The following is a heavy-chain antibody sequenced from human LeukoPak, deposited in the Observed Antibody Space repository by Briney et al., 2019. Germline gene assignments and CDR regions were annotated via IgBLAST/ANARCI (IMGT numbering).Heavy chain of an antibody. CDR2: IRSKAYGGTT. CDR1: GFTFGDYA. D-gene: IGHD3-10*01. CDR3: TRVRLYGSGSYYPLDY. Sequence: PGRSPRLSCTASGFTFGDYAMSWVRQAPGKGLEWVGFIRSKAYGGTTEYAASVKGRFTISRDDSKSIAYLQMNSLKTEDTAVYYCTRVRLYGSGSYYPLDYWGQGTLVTVSS. V-gene: IGHV3-49*04. J-gene: IGHJ4*02.